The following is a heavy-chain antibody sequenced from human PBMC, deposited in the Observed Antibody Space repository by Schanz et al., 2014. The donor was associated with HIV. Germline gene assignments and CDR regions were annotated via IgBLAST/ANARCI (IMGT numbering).Heavy chain of an antibody. CDR1: GFTFSTKG. J-gene: IGHJ4*02. CDR3: ANEEVPNDY. Sequence: QVQLVESGGGVVQPGRSLRLSCAASGFTFSTKGMHWVRQAPGKGLEWVAVISYDGSNKYYADSVKGRFTISRDNSKNTLYLQMNSLRVEDTAVYYCANEEVPNDYWGQGTLVTVSS. V-gene: IGHV3-30*18. CDR2: ISYDGSNK.